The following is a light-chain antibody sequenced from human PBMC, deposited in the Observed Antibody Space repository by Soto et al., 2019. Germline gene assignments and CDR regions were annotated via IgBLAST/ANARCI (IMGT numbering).Light chain of an antibody. Sequence: QSVLTQPASVSGSPGQSITNSCTGTSSDIGNYNYVSWYQQYPGKVPNLIIYEVSNRPSGVSNRFSGSKSGNTASLTISGLQAEDEADYYCSSFTGISTPYVFGTGTKVTVL. V-gene: IGLV2-14*01. CDR2: EVS. CDR3: SSFTGISTPYV. CDR1: SSDIGNYNY. J-gene: IGLJ1*01.